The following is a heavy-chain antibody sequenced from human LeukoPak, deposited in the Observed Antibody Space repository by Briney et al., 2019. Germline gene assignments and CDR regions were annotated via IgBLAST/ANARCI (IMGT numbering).Heavy chain of an antibody. CDR1: GASISHFY. V-gene: IGHV4-4*09. CDR2: IHPTGGS. Sequence: SETLSLTCTVSGASISHFYWSWIPQTPEKGLEWMGHIHPTGGSTPYPSLRSRLTLSMDTSRNQLSLKLTSVTAADTAVYFCARLGSYHDFWGQGALVSVSS. D-gene: IGHD1-26*01. J-gene: IGHJ4*02. CDR3: ARLGSYHDF.